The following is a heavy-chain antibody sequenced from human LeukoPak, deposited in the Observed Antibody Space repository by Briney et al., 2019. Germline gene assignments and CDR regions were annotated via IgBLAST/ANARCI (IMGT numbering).Heavy chain of an antibody. J-gene: IGHJ4*02. CDR2: INHSGST. D-gene: IGHD3-3*01. CDR3: ARGNVLRFLEWSRNTHRTTIPTLDY. CDR1: GGSFSGYY. V-gene: IGHV4-34*01. Sequence: SSETLSLTCAVYGGSFSGYYWSWIRQPPGKGLEWIGEINHSGSTNYNPSLKSRVTISVDPSKHQFSLKLSSVTAADTAVYYCARGNVLRFLEWSRNTHRTTIPTLDYWGQGTLVTVSS.